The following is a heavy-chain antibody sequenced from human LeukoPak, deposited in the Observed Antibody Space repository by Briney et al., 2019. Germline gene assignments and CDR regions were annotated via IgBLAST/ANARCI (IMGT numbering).Heavy chain of an antibody. CDR1: GFTFSDYV. J-gene: IGHJ4*02. CDR2: ISASGDRT. V-gene: IGHV3-23*01. Sequence: GGSLRLSCAASGFTFSDYVMIWVRQAPGKGVEWVSGISASGDRTFYVDSVRGRFTMSRDNSKNTVYLQMNSLRVDDTAVYYCARRDIVVVVSASDYWGQGTLVTVSS. CDR3: ARRDIVVVVSASDY. D-gene: IGHD2-15*01.